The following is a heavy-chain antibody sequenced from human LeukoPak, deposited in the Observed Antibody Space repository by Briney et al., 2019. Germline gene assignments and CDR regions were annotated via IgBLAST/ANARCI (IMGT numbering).Heavy chain of an antibody. J-gene: IGHJ3*02. CDR2: ISSSSSTI. CDR3: ARDPGDGYNAFDI. D-gene: IGHD5-24*01. V-gene: IGHV3-48*01. Sequence: QPGGSLRLSCAASGFTFSSYSMNWVRQAPGKGLEWVSYISSSSSTIYYADSVKGRFTISRDNAKNSLYLQMNSPRAEDTAVYYCARDPGDGYNAFDIWGQGTMVTVSS. CDR1: GFTFSSYS.